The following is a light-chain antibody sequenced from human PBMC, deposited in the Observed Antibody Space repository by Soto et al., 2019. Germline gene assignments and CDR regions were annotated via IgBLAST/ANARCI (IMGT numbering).Light chain of an antibody. V-gene: IGKV3D-20*01. CDR2: DAS. J-gene: IGKJ1*01. Sequence: EIVLTQSPATLYLSPGERATLSCGAIQSVSSSDLAWYQQKPGLAPRLLIYDASSRANGIPDRFSGSGSGTDFTLTISRLEPEDLAVYYCQQYGSSPRTFGQGTKVDIK. CDR3: QQYGSSPRT. CDR1: QSVSSSD.